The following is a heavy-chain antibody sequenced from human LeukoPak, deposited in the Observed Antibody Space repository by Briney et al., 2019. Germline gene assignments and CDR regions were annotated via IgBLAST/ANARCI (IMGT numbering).Heavy chain of an antibody. V-gene: IGHV1-8*01. CDR1: GYTFTSYD. D-gene: IGHD4-17*01. Sequence: ASVKVSCKASGYTFTSYDINWVRQATGQGLEWMGWMSPNSGNTGYAQKFQGRVTMTRNTSISTAYMELSSLRSEDTAVYYCARRATVRGGYNWFDPWGQGTLVTASS. J-gene: IGHJ5*02. CDR2: MSPNSGNT. CDR3: ARRATVRGGYNWFDP.